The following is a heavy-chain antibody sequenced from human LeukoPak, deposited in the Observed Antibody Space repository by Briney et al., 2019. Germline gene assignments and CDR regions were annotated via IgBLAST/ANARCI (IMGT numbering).Heavy chain of an antibody. J-gene: IGHJ3*02. CDR2: IYYSGST. V-gene: IGHV4-39*07. CDR3: ASCYYYGSGSSDAFDI. D-gene: IGHD3-10*01. Sequence: TSETLSLTCTVSGGSISSSSYYWGWIRQPPGKGLEWIGSIYYSGSTYYNPSLKSRVTISVDTSKNQFSLKLSSVTAADTAVYYCASCYYYGSGSSDAFDIWGQGTMVTVSS. CDR1: GGSISSSSYY.